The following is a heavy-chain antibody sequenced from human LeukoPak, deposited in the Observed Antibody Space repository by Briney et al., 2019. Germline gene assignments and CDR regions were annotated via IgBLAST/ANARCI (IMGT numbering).Heavy chain of an antibody. Sequence: ASVKVSCKVSGYTLTELSMHWVRQAPGKGLEWMGGFDPEDGETIYAQKFQGRVTMTEDTSTDTAYMELSSLRSEDTAVYYCARDLSGGGSWAYWGQGTLVTVSS. CDR2: FDPEDGET. CDR1: GYTLTELS. V-gene: IGHV1-24*01. D-gene: IGHD6-13*01. CDR3: ARDLSGGGSWAY. J-gene: IGHJ4*02.